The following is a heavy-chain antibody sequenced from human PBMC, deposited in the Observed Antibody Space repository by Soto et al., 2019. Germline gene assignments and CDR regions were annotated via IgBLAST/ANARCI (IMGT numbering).Heavy chain of an antibody. CDR2: LFGSGGGI. Sequence: EVQLLESGGGLVQPGGSLRLSCAASGFTFSTYAMSWVRQAPGKGLEWVSGLFGSGGGISYADSVKGRFTISRDNSNNRLYLQMHSLRVEDTAVYYCAKDRQPDGLWPFDHWGQGTLVTVSS. V-gene: IGHV3-23*01. CDR3: AKDRQPDGLWPFDH. D-gene: IGHD2-8*01. CDR1: GFTFSTYA. J-gene: IGHJ4*02.